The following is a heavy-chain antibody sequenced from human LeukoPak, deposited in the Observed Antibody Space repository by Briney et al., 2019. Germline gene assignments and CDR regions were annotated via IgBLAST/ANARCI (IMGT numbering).Heavy chain of an antibody. J-gene: IGHJ4*02. CDR2: IHYSGST. V-gene: IGHV4-59*08. CDR1: GVSISSKY. CDR3: ARHSSGWSDFDY. Sequence: SETLSLTCTVSGVSISSKYWSWIRQPPGKGLEWIGHIHYSGSTNYNPSLKSRVTISVDTSKNQFSLKVSSVTAADTAVYYCARHSSGWSDFDYWGQGTLVTVSS. D-gene: IGHD6-19*01.